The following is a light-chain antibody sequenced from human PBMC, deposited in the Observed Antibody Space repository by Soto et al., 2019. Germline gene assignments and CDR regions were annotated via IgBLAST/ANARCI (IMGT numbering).Light chain of an antibody. J-gene: IGKJ2*01. CDR2: DSS. V-gene: IGKV1-9*01. Sequence: EIQLTPSPSFLSASVADRVTISCRASYDISSSLAWYQQEPGKPPKLLIYDSSTLQTGVPSRFTGSGSGRKFTLTISGLQFGDFATYFCQQLSHYPYTLGQGTKVDIK. CDR3: QQLSHYPYT. CDR1: YDISSS.